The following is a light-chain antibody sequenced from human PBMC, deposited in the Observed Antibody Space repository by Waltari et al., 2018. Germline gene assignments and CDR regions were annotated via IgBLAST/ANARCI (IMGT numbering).Light chain of an antibody. J-gene: IGKJ3*01. Sequence: ETVLTQSPGTLSLSPGERATLSCRASQYVSGSYLAWYQQRPGQAPRLLIHSASRRPPGIPDRFSGSGSGTDFTLTISRLEPEDFAVYYCQQYGSSFTFGPGTKVDVK. V-gene: IGKV3-20*01. CDR2: SAS. CDR1: QYVSGSY. CDR3: QQYGSSFT.